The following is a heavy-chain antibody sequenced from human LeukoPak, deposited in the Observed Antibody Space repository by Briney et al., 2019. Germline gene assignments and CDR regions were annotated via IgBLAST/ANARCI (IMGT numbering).Heavy chain of an antibody. V-gene: IGHV3-30*02. J-gene: IGHJ4*02. CDR3: ANNFNYDSSGYYSPEAQNFDY. CDR1: GFTFSTYG. D-gene: IGHD3-22*01. CDR2: IQYDGSNK. Sequence: GGSLRLSCAASGFTFSTYGMHWVRQAPGKGLEWVAFIQYDGSNKYYADSVKGRFTISRDNSKNALYLQMNSLRAEDTAVYYCANNFNYDSSGYYSPEAQNFDYWGQGTLVTVSS.